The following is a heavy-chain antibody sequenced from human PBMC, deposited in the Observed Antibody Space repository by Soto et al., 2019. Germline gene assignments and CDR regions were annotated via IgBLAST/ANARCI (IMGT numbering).Heavy chain of an antibody. J-gene: IGHJ3*02. CDR1: GFTFSSYS. Sequence: GGSLRLSCAASGFTFSSYSMNWVRQAPGKGLEWVSYISSSSSTIYYADSVKGRFTISRDNAKNSLYLQMNSLRDEDTAVYYCARETYWNDYGDYDAFDIWGQGTMVTVSS. V-gene: IGHV3-48*02. CDR3: ARETYWNDYGDYDAFDI. D-gene: IGHD4-17*01. CDR2: ISSSSSTI.